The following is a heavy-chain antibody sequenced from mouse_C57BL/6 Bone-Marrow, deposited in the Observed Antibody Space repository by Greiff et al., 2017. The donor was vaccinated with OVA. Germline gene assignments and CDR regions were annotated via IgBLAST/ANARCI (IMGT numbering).Heavy chain of an antibody. J-gene: IGHJ3*01. V-gene: IGHV1-59*01. CDR2: IDPSDSYT. Sequence: QVQLQQPGAELVRPGTSVKLSCKASGYTFTSYWMHWVKQRPGQGLEWIGVIDPSDSYTNYNQKFKGKATLTVDTSSSTAYMQLSSLTSEDSAVYYCAKIITTVPFAYWGQGTLVTVSA. CDR3: AKIITTVPFAY. D-gene: IGHD1-1*01. CDR1: GYTFTSYW.